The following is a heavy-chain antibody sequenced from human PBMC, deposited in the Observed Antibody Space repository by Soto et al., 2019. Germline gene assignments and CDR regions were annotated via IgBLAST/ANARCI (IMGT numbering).Heavy chain of an antibody. CDR1: GGSISSGGYY. D-gene: IGHD3-16*01. V-gene: IGHV4-31*03. J-gene: IGHJ5*02. CDR3: PIDALGGFLP. Sequence: SETLSLTCTVSGGSISSGGYYWSWSRQHPGKGLEWIGYIYYSGSTYYNPSLKSRVTISVDTSKNQFSLKLTSVTAADTAAYSWPIDALGGFLPWGQAPLVTVTS. CDR2: IYYSGST.